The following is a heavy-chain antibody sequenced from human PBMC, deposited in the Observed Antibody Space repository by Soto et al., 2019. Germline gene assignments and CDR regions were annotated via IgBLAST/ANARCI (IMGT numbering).Heavy chain of an antibody. CDR3: AREFSMYYYDSSGSNPQYAFDI. CDR2: IYYSGST. CDR1: GGSISSGEYY. J-gene: IGHJ3*02. Sequence: PSETLSLTCNVPGGSISSGEYYWNLIRQPPVKCLQRIGYIYYSGSTYYNPSLKSRVNISVDTSKNQFSLKLSYVTAADTAVYYCAREFSMYYYDSSGSNPQYAFDIWGQGTMVTVSS. D-gene: IGHD3-22*01. V-gene: IGHV4-30-4*08.